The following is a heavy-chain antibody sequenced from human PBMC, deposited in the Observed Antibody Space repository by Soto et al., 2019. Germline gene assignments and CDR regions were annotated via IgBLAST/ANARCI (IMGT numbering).Heavy chain of an antibody. J-gene: IGHJ6*02. CDR1: GYTFTSYA. CDR2: INAGNGNT. V-gene: IGHV1-3*01. D-gene: IGHD3-3*01. Sequence: ASVKVSCKASGYTFTSYAMHWVRQAPGQRLEWMGWINAGNGNTKYSQKFQGRVTITRDTSTSTAYMELSSLRSEDTAVYYCARGLRFLEWLLPAPYYYYGMDVWGQGTTVTVSS. CDR3: ARGLRFLEWLLPAPYYYYGMDV.